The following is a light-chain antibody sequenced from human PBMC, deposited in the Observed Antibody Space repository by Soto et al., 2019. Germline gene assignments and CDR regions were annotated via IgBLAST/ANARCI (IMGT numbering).Light chain of an antibody. Sequence: QSALTQPPSASGSPGQSVTISCTGSSSDVGAYNYVSWYQQHPGKAPKLIIYEVSNRPSGVPDRFSGSKSGSTASLTVPGLQAEDEGDYYCSSYAGNTIFVLFGGGTKLTVL. CDR2: EVS. V-gene: IGLV2-8*01. CDR1: SSDVGAYNY. CDR3: SSYAGNTIFVL. J-gene: IGLJ2*01.